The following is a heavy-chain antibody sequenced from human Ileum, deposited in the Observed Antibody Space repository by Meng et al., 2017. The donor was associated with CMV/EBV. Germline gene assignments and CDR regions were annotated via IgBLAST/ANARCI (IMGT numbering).Heavy chain of an antibody. CDR1: GFIVSSFA. Sequence: RGSLRLSCSVSGFIVSSFAMYWVRQSPGWGLEWVSGISSSGDTTYYADYVKGRFTISRGNSEKTLSLQINGLRADGSALYFCAKPENDCAGATCPRTFDSWGQGALVTVSS. CDR3: AKPENDCAGATCPRTFDS. CDR2: ISSSGDTT. J-gene: IGHJ4*02. D-gene: IGHD2-8*02. V-gene: IGHV3-23*01.